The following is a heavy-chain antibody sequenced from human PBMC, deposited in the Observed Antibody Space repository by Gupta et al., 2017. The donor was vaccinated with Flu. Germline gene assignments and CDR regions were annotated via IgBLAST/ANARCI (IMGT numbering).Heavy chain of an antibody. V-gene: IGHV3-15*05. CDR3: TKYDRGCFEH. CDR1: TLNNAW. D-gene: IGHD3-10*01. CDR2: VYNEPGRIIL. Sequence: TLNNAWVSWVRQAPGKGLEWVGRVYNEPGRIILDYAAPVKGRFTISSDHSKNTVYLQMNSLSPEDTAVYYCTKYDRGCFEHWGQGTLVTVSS. J-gene: IGHJ4*02.